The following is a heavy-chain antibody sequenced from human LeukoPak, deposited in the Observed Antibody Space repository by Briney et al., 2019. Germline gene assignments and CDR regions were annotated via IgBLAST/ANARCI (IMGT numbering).Heavy chain of an antibody. V-gene: IGHV1-69*13. D-gene: IGHD3-22*01. Sequence: SVKVSCKASGGTFSSYAISWARQAPGQGLEWMGGIIPIFGTANYAQKFQGRVTITADESTSTAYMELSSLRSEDTAVYYCARDYYDSSGYSRYWFDPWGQGTLVTVSS. CDR1: GGTFSSYA. CDR3: ARDYYDSSGYSRYWFDP. J-gene: IGHJ5*02. CDR2: IIPIFGTA.